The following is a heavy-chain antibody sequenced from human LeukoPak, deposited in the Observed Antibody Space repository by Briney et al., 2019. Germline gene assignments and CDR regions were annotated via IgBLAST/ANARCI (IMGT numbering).Heavy chain of an antibody. CDR2: IIPIFGTA. D-gene: IGHD5-18*01. Sequence: SVKVSCKASGGTFISYAISWVRQAPGQGLEWMGGIIPIFGTANYAQKFQGRVTITADESTSTAYMELSSLRSEDTAVYYCAREDTAMAPYYFDYWGQGTLVTVSS. CDR1: GGTFISYA. CDR3: AREDTAMAPYYFDY. V-gene: IGHV1-69*13. J-gene: IGHJ4*02.